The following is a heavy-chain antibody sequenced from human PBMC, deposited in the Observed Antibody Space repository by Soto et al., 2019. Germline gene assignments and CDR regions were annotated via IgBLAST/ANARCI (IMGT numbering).Heavy chain of an antibody. Sequence: QVQLVQSGAEVKKPGASVKVSCKASGYTFTSYGITWVRQAPGQGLDWMGWLSAYNGNTNYPQKLQGRVTMTTDTSTGTPYMQPRRLRSDNTAVYYCAIDLGQQLVDNWGQATLLTVPS. CDR3: AIDLGQQLVDN. V-gene: IGHV1-18*01. J-gene: IGHJ4*02. CDR2: LSAYNGNT. D-gene: IGHD6-13*01. CDR1: GYTFTSYG.